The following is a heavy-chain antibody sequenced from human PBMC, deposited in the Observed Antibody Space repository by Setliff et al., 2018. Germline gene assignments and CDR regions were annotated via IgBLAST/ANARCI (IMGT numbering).Heavy chain of an antibody. D-gene: IGHD2-15*01. V-gene: IGHV1-24*01. CDR2: FDPEDGET. CDR3: ARAVGYCSGGSCYKGDDY. Sequence: GASVKVSCKVSGYTLTELSRHWVRQAPGKGLEWMGGFDPEDGETIYAQKFQGRVTMTTDTSTNTAYMEVRSLGSDDTAMYYCARAVGYCSGGSCYKGDDYWGQGTLVTVSS. J-gene: IGHJ4*02. CDR1: GYTLTELS.